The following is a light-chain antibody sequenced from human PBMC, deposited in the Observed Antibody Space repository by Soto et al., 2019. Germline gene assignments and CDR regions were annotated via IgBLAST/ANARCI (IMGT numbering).Light chain of an antibody. CDR3: CSYSISTAYL. V-gene: IGLV2-14*01. Sequence: QSVLTQPASVSGSPGQSITISCTGTSSDVGGYDYASWYQLHPGKAPKLMVFEVSNRPSGVSYRFSGSKSGNTASLTISGLQAEDEADYFCCSYSISTAYLFGTWTKVTV. J-gene: IGLJ1*01. CDR2: EVS. CDR1: SSDVGGYDY.